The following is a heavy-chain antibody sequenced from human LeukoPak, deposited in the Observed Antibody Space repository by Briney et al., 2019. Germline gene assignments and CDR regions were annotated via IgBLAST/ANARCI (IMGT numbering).Heavy chain of an antibody. CDR3: AKGPYYTWNA. CDR2: ISWNSGSI. Sequence: PGGSLRLSCAASGFTFDDYAMHWVRQAPGKGLEWVSGISWNSGSIGYADSVKGRFTISRDNAKNSLYLQMNSLRTEDTALYYCAKGPYYTWNAWGQGTLVTVSS. V-gene: IGHV3-9*01. J-gene: IGHJ5*02. CDR1: GFTFDDYA. D-gene: IGHD1-1*01.